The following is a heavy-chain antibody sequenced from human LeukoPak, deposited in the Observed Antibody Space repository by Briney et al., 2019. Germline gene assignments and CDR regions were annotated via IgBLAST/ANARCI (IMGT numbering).Heavy chain of an antibody. CDR3: ARLGYSGYRGRDY. J-gene: IGHJ4*02. CDR2: INHSGST. CDR1: GGSFSGYY. D-gene: IGHD5-12*01. V-gene: IGHV4-34*01. Sequence: SETLSLTCAVYGGSFSGYYWSWIRQPPGKGLEWIGEINHSGSTNYNPSLKSRVTISVDTSKNQFPLKLSSVTAADTAVYYCARLGYSGYRGRDYWGQGTLVTVSS.